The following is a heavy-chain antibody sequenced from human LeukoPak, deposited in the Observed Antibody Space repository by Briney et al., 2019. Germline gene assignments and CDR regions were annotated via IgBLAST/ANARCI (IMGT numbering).Heavy chain of an antibody. CDR2: IRYDGSNK. CDR3: AKDQSPKQWLVEVEVLPALNWFDP. Sequence: GGSLRLSCAASGFTFSSYGMHWVRQAPGKGLEWVAFIRYDGSNKYYADSVKGRFTISRDNSKNTLYLQMNSLRAEDTAVYYCAKDQSPKQWLVEVEVLPALNWFDPWGQGTLVTVSS. D-gene: IGHD6-19*01. CDR1: GFTFSSYG. V-gene: IGHV3-30*02. J-gene: IGHJ5*02.